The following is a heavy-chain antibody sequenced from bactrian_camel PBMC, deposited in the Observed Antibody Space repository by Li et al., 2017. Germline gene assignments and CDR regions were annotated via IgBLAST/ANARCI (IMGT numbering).Heavy chain of an antibody. CDR3: AADKIAHIPGAPETYDLYNY. J-gene: IGHJ4*01. Sequence: HVQLVESGGGSVQPGGSLRLSCVVSGDTYDMLYMAWFRQAPGKEREKVADIDPDDSTYAASVKGRFAIQRDKAKNTLFLHMNELKVSDSAMYYCAADKIAHIPGAPETYDLYNYWGQGTQVTVS. D-gene: IGHD3*01. CDR2: IDPDDST. CDR1: GDTYDMLY. V-gene: IGHV3S55*01.